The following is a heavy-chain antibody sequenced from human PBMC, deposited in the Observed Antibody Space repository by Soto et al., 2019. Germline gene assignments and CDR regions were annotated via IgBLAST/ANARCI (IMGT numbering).Heavy chain of an antibody. J-gene: IGHJ6*02. D-gene: IGHD2-2*01. V-gene: IGHV1-46*01. CDR2: INPSGGST. CDR1: GYTFTSYY. CDR3: ATRGGYCSSTSCYYYYGMDV. Sequence: ASVKVSCKASGYTFTSYYMHWVRQAPGQGFEWMGIINPSGGSTSYAQKFQGRVTITADESTSAAYMELSSLRSEDTAVYYCATRGGYCSSTSCYYYYGMDVWGQGTTVTVSS.